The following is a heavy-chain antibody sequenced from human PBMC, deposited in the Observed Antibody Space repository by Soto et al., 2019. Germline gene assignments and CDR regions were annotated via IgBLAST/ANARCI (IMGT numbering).Heavy chain of an antibody. CDR3: ARDSYQAAGTFDP. J-gene: IGHJ5*02. D-gene: IGHD6-13*01. CDR2: IYYSWST. Sequence: QVQLQESGPGLVKPSQTLSLTCTVSGGSISSGAYYWSWIRQHPGKGLEWIGYIYYSWSTYSNPSINSRVNISVDTSKNQFSLKLSSVTAADTAVYYCARDSYQAAGTFDPWGQGTLVTVSS. CDR1: GGSISSGAYY. V-gene: IGHV4-31*03.